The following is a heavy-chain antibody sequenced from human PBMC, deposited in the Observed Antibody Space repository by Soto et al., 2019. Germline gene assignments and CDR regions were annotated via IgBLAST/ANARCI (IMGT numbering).Heavy chain of an antibody. J-gene: IGHJ6*02. D-gene: IGHD2-2*02. CDR1: GFTFSNYA. Sequence: GGSLSLSCSATGFTFSNYAMHWVRQAPGKGLEWVAVISYDGRREYYADSVKGRFSISRDNSKNTVYLQMNSLRPEDTAVYYCARGCSSNDCYTNYYYYYAMDVWGQGTTVTVSS. V-gene: IGHV3-30*19. CDR3: ARGCSSNDCYTNYYYYYAMDV. CDR2: ISYDGRRE.